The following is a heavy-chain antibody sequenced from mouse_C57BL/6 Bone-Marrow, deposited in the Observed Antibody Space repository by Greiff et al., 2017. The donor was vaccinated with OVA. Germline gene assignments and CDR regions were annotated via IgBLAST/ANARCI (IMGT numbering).Heavy chain of an antibody. CDR1: GFTFSSYG. V-gene: IGHV5-6*02. Sequence: DVMLVESGGDLVKPGGSLKLSCAASGFTFSSYGMSWVRQTPDKGLEWVAIISSGGSYTYYPDSVKGRFTISRDNAKNTLYLQMSSLKAEDTAMYYCAWALYPYAMDYWGQGTSVTVSS. D-gene: IGHD2-12*01. CDR2: ISSGGSYT. J-gene: IGHJ4*01. CDR3: AWALYPYAMDY.